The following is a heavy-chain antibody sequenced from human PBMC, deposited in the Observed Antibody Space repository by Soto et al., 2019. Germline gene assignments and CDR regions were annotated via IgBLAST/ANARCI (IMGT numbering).Heavy chain of an antibody. D-gene: IGHD6-6*01. CDR3: VKGDGIAALFDYYGMDV. V-gene: IGHV4-39*01. Sequence: PSETLSLTCTVSGGSISSSSYSWGWIRQPPGKGLEWIGSIYYSGSTYYNPSLKSRVTTSVDTSKNQFSLKLSSVTAADTAVYYCVKGDGIAALFDYYGMDVWGQGTTVT. CDR1: GGSISSSSYS. J-gene: IGHJ6*02. CDR2: IYYSGST.